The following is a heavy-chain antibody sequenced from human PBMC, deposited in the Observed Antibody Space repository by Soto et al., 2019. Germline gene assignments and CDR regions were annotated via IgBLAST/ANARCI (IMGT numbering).Heavy chain of an antibody. CDR1: GFTFSSYA. CDR3: AREVPGTTVFGFDI. D-gene: IGHD4-17*01. V-gene: IGHV3-48*01. CDR2: ISSSSSTI. J-gene: IGHJ3*02. Sequence: GGSLRLSCAASGFTFSSYAMHWVRQAPGKGLEWVSYISSSSSTIYYADSVKGRFTISRDNAKNSLYLQMNSLRAEDTAVYYCAREVPGTTVFGFDIWGQGTMVTVSS.